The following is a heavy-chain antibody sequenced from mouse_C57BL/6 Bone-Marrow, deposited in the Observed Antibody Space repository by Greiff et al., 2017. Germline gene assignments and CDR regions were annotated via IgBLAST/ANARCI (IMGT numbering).Heavy chain of an antibody. V-gene: IGHV1-69*01. CDR2: IDPSASYT. D-gene: IGHD1-1*01. J-gene: IGHJ2*01. CDR1: GYTFTSYW. Sequence: QVQLQQPGAELVMPGASVKLSCKASGYTFTSYWMHWVKQRPGQGLEWIGEIDPSASYTNYNQKFKGKSTLTVDKSSSTAYMQLSSLTSEDAAVYYCAREGFYYYGSTDYWGQGTTLTVSS. CDR3: AREGFYYYGSTDY.